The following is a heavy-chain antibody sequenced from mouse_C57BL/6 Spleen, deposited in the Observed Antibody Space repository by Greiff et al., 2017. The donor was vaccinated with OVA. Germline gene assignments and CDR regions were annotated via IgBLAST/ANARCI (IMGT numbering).Heavy chain of an antibody. CDR3: ARHWYCDD. CDR1: GFTFSSYS. V-gene: IGHV5-9*01. CDR2: ISGGGGNT. J-gene: IGHJ1*03. Sequence: EVKLMESGGGLVKPGGSLKLSCAASGFTFSSYSMSWVRQTPEKRLEWVATISGGGGNTYYPDSVKGRFTISRDNAKNTLYLQMSSVRSEDTALYYCARHWYCDDWGKGTTVTVSS.